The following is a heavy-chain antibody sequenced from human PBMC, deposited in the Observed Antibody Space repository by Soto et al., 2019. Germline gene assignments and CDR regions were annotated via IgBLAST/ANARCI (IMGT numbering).Heavy chain of an antibody. CDR2: INQDGSEK. CDR1: GFTSSSYW. CDR3: ARRDIYYYGLDV. D-gene: IGHD2-15*01. V-gene: IGHV3-7*03. Sequence: XGSLILSCAASGFTSSSYWMSWVRQAPGKGLEWVANINQDGSEKYYVDSVKGRFTVSRDNAKNSLFLQMNSLRAEDTAVYYCARRDIYYYGLDVWGQGTTVTVSS. J-gene: IGHJ6*02.